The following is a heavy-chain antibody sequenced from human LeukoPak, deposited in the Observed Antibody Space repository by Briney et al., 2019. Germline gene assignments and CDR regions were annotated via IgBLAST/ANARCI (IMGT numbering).Heavy chain of an antibody. Sequence: GGSLRLSCAASGFTFDDYGMSWVRQAPGKGLEWVSGINWNGGSTGYADSVKGRFTISRDNAKNSLYLQMNSLRAEDTALYHCARVGDPEGYYYYYMDVWGKGTTVTVSS. CDR2: INWNGGST. D-gene: IGHD3-10*01. CDR1: GFTFDDYG. V-gene: IGHV3-20*01. CDR3: ARVGDPEGYYYYYMDV. J-gene: IGHJ6*03.